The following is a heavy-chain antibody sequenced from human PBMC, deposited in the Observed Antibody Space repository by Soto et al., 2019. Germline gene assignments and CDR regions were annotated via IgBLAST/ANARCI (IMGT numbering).Heavy chain of an antibody. Sequence: SETLSLTCTVSGGSISSGGYYWSWIRQHPGKGLEWIGYIYYSGSTYYNPSLKSRVTISVDTSKNQFSLKLSSVTAADTAVYYCARDLGTYYYGSGDRYFDYWGQGTLVTVSS. CDR1: GGSISSGGYY. D-gene: IGHD3-10*01. J-gene: IGHJ4*02. CDR3: ARDLGTYYYGSGDRYFDY. CDR2: IYYSGST. V-gene: IGHV4-31*03.